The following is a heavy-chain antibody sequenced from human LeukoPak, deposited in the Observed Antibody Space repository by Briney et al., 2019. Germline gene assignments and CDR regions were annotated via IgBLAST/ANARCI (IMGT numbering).Heavy chain of an antibody. D-gene: IGHD5-12*01. CDR3: ASGSSGYDP. V-gene: IGHV4-4*07. CDR2: IYSSGTT. Sequence: SETLSLTCTVSGGSISNYYWSWIRQPAGKGLEWIGRIYSSGTTIYNPSLKSRVTMSVHTSKNQFSLKLSSVTAADTAVYFCASGSSGYDPWGQGTLVTVSS. CDR1: GGSISNYY. J-gene: IGHJ5*02.